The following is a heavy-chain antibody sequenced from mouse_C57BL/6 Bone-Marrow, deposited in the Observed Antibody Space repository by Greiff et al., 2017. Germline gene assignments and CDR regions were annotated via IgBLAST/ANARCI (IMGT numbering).Heavy chain of an antibody. CDR3: TTNGYGNYRAWFAY. Sequence: VQLQQSGAELVRPGASVKLSCTASGFNIKDDYMHWVKQRPEQGLAWIGWIDPENGDTEYASKFQGKATITADTSSNTAYLQLSSLTSEDTAVYYCTTNGYGNYRAWFAYWGQGTLVTVSA. D-gene: IGHD2-10*02. V-gene: IGHV14-4*01. CDR2: IDPENGDT. CDR1: GFNIKDDY. J-gene: IGHJ3*01.